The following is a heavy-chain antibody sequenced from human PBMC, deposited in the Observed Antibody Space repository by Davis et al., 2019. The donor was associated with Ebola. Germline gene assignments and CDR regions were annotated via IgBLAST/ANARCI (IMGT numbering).Heavy chain of an antibody. Sequence: GESLKISCAASGFTFSSYSMNWVRQAPGKGLEWVSYISSSSSSIYYADSVKGRFTISRDNSKNTLYLQMNSLRADDTAIYYCSKRIKAGAGAPSDYWGQGTLVTVSS. D-gene: IGHD6-13*01. J-gene: IGHJ4*02. CDR1: GFTFSSYS. V-gene: IGHV3-21*05. CDR2: ISSSSSSI. CDR3: SKRIKAGAGAPSDY.